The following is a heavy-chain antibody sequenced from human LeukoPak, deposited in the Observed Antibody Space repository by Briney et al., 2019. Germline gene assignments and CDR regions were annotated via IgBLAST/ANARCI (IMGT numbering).Heavy chain of an antibody. CDR2: ISAYNGKT. Sequence: ASVKVSFKASGYIFTSYGLSWVRQAPGLGLEWMGWISAYNGKTNYAQKLQGRVTMTTDTSTSTAYMELRSLRSDDTAVYYCARDEDDSSGYSSDDYWGQGTLVTVSS. CDR1: GYIFTSYG. CDR3: ARDEDDSSGYSSDDY. D-gene: IGHD3-22*01. J-gene: IGHJ4*02. V-gene: IGHV1-18*01.